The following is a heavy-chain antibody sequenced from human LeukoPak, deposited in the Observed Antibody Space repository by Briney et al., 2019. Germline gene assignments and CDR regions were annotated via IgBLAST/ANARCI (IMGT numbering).Heavy chain of an antibody. V-gene: IGHV3-48*04. CDR1: GFTFSSYS. CDR3: AKDQSVDTVMVDTLDY. J-gene: IGHJ4*02. D-gene: IGHD5-18*01. Sequence: GGSLRLSCAASGFTFSSYSMNWVRQAPGKGLEWVSYISSSSSTIYYADSVKGRFTISRDNAKNSLYLQMNSLRAEDTAVYYCAKDQSVDTVMVDTLDYWGQGTLVTVSS. CDR2: ISSSSSTI.